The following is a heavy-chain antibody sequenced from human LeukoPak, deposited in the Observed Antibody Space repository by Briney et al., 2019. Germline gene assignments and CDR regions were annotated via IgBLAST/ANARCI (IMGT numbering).Heavy chain of an antibody. J-gene: IGHJ4*02. D-gene: IGHD3-16*02. CDR3: ARGIYDYIWGIYRLHFDY. CDR2: IYYTGST. V-gene: IGHV4-59*11. Sequence: SETLSLTCTVSGVSISSHYWSWLRQSPGKGLEWVGSIYYTGSTNYNPSLKSRVTMSVDTSKNQFSLKLSSVTAADTAVYYCARGIYDYIWGIYRLHFDYWGQGTLVTVSS. CDR1: GVSISSHY.